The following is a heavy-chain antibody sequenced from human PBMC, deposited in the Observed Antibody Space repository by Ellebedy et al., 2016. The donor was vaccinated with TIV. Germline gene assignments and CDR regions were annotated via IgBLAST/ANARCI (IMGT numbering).Heavy chain of an antibody. CDR1: GFTLSDYW. D-gene: IGHD3-10*01. Sequence: GESLKISCAASGFTLSDYWMHWVRQAPGKGLVWVSRIKNDGSDTSYADSVKGRFTISRDNSKSSVYLQLDSLRDEDVAVYFCARGIADFGEGDYWGQGTLVTVSS. V-gene: IGHV3-74*01. CDR2: IKNDGSDT. CDR3: ARGIADFGEGDY. J-gene: IGHJ4*02.